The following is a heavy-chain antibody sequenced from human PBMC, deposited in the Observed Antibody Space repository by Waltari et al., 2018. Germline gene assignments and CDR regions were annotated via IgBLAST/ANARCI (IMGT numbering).Heavy chain of an antibody. J-gene: IGHJ5*02. CDR1: GGTFSSYA. Sequence: QVQLVQSGAEVKKPGSSVKVSCKASGGTFSSYAISWVRQAPGQGLEWMGGIIPIFGTANYAQKFQGRVTMTADKSTSTAYMELSSLRSEDTAVYYCARVGTAMVTSNWFDPWGQGTLVTVSS. CDR2: IIPIFGTA. CDR3: ARVGTAMVTSNWFDP. D-gene: IGHD5-18*01. V-gene: IGHV1-69*14.